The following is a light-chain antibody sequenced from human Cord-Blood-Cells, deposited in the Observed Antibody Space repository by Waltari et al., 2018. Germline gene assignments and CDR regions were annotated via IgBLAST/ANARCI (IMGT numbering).Light chain of an antibody. Sequence: DIQMTQSPSSLYASVGDRVTSTCRASQSISSYLNWYQQKPGKAPKLLIYAASSLQSGVPSRFSGSGSGTDFTLTISSLQPEDFATYYCQHSYSTPPTFGQGTKVEIK. CDR2: AAS. V-gene: IGKV1-39*01. CDR3: QHSYSTPPT. CDR1: QSISSY. J-gene: IGKJ1*01.